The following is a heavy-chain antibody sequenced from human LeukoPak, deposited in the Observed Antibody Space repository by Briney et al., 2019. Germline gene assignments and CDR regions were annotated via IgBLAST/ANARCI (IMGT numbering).Heavy chain of an antibody. V-gene: IGHV4-59*08. Sequence: PSETLSLTCTVSGGSISSYYWSWIRQPPGKGLEWIGYIYYSGSTNYNPSLKSRVTISVDTSKSQFSLKLSSVTAADTAVYYCARGMATINFDYWGQGTLVTVSS. J-gene: IGHJ4*02. CDR3: ARGMATINFDY. D-gene: IGHD5-24*01. CDR2: IYYSGST. CDR1: GGSISSYY.